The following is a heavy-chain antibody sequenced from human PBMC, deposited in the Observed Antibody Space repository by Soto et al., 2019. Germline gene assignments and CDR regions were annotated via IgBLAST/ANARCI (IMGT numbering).Heavy chain of an antibody. CDR1: GFSLSTYHMG. J-gene: IGHJ4*02. V-gene: IGHV2-5*02. Sequence: QITLKESGPTLVRPAQTLTLTCDFSGFSLSTYHMGVAWIRHPPGKALEWLALIYWDDDKRYSPSLKDRLAISKDTSSNQVVPTITNMDPGDTATYFCAHAGDYDLLTFDHWGPGTLVTVYS. CDR3: AHAGDYDLLTFDH. D-gene: IGHD4-17*01. CDR2: IYWDDDK.